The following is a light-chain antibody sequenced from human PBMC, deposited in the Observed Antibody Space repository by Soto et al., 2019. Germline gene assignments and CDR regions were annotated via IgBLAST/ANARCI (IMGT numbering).Light chain of an antibody. CDR1: QSVSSY. CDR3: QQYGSSPTWT. J-gene: IGKJ1*01. Sequence: EIVLTQSPGTLSLSPGERATLSCRSSQSVSSYLAWYQQKPGQAPRLLIYGASRRATGIPDRFSGSGSGTDFTLTISRLEPEDFAVYYCQQYGSSPTWTFGQWTKVEIK. V-gene: IGKV3-20*01. CDR2: GAS.